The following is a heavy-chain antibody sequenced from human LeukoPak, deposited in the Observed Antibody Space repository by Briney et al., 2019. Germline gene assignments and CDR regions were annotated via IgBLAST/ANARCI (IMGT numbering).Heavy chain of an antibody. V-gene: IGHV4-59*01. J-gene: IGHJ6*02. Sequence: SETLPLTCTVSGGSISSYYWSWIRQPPGKGLEWIGYIYYSGSTNYNPSLKSRVTISVDTSKNQFSLKLSSVTAADTAVYYCARDRYCSGGSCTPYYYYGMDVWGQGTTVIVSS. CDR3: ARDRYCSGGSCTPYYYYGMDV. D-gene: IGHD2-15*01. CDR2: IYYSGST. CDR1: GGSISSYY.